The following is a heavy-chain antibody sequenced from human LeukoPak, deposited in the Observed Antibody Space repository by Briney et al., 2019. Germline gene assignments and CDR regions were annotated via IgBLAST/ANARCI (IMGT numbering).Heavy chain of an antibody. D-gene: IGHD1-26*01. CDR3: ARDPYSGGYGDYYYYYMDL. J-gene: IGHJ6*03. CDR2: IDYSGGSS. V-gene: IGHV3-23*01. CDR1: GFTLSSYE. Sequence: GGSLRLSCTVSGFTLSSYEMSWIRQAPGRGLEWVSSIDYSGGSSYYADSVKGRFTISRDNAKNSLYLQMNSLRAEDTAVYYCARDPYSGGYGDYYYYYMDLWGQGTTVTISS.